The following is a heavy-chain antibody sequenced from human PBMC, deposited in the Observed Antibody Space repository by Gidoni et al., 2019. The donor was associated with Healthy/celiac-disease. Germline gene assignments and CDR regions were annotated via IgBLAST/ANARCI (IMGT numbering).Heavy chain of an antibody. Sequence: QVQLVESGGGVVQPGRSLRLSCAASGFTFSSYGMHWFRQAPGKGLEWVAVIWYDGSNKYYADSVKGRFTISRDNSKNTLYLQMTGLRAEETAVYYCAAELRGGVSFDYWGQGTLVTVSS. CDR1: GFTFSSYG. CDR3: AAELRGGVSFDY. D-gene: IGHD1-26*01. CDR2: IWYDGSNK. V-gene: IGHV3-33*01. J-gene: IGHJ4*02.